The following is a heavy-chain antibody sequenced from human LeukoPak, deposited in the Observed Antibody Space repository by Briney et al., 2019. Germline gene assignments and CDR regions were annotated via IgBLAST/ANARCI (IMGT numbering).Heavy chain of an antibody. CDR1: GFTFSSYW. CDR3: ARAGDYRFDY. V-gene: IGHV3-74*01. Sequence: GGSLRLSCAASGFTFSSYWMHWVRQAPGKGLEWVSRMNSDGTIINHADSVKGRSTISRDNAKNTLYLQMNSLRADDTAMYYCARAGDYRFDYWGQGTLVTVSS. D-gene: IGHD4-17*01. J-gene: IGHJ4*02. CDR2: MNSDGTII.